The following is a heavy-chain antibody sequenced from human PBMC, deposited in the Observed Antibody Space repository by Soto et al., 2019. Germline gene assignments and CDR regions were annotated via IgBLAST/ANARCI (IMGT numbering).Heavy chain of an antibody. V-gene: IGHV3-23*01. CDR1: GFNVGAFA. CDR2: ISVSDAFI. J-gene: IGHJ4*02. Sequence: LRLSCAASGFNVGAFAVNWVRQAPGKGLEWVSGISVSDAFIYYADSVRGRFSISRDASENILYLQMNSLRVDDTALYYCTRETVAGITGLDYWGPGTLVTVS. CDR3: TRETVAGITGLDY. D-gene: IGHD1-20*01.